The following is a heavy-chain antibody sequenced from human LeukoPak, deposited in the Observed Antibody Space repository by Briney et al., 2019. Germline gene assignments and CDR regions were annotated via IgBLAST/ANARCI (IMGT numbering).Heavy chain of an antibody. V-gene: IGHV3-30*04. D-gene: IGHD6-13*01. CDR2: ISYDGSNK. Sequence: GGSLRLSCAASGFTFSSYAMHWVRQAPGKGLEWVAVISYDGSNKYYANSVKGRFTISRDNSKNTLCLQMNSLRIEDTAMYYCARHELYSSSYIFDSWGQGTLVTVSS. CDR3: ARHELYSSSYIFDS. CDR1: GFTFSSYA. J-gene: IGHJ4*02.